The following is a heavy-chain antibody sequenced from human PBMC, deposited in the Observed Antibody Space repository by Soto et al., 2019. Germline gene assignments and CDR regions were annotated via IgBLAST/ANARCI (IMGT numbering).Heavy chain of an antibody. CDR3: AREEVDIVATAAFDI. D-gene: IGHD5-12*01. CDR1: GFTFSSYG. V-gene: IGHV3-33*01. J-gene: IGHJ3*02. Sequence: QVQLVESGGGVVQPGRSLRLSCAASGFTFSSYGMHWVRQAPGKGLEWVAVIWYDGSNKYYADSVKGRFTISRDNSKNTLYLQMNSLRAEDTAVYYCAREEVDIVATAAFDICGQGTMVTVSS. CDR2: IWYDGSNK.